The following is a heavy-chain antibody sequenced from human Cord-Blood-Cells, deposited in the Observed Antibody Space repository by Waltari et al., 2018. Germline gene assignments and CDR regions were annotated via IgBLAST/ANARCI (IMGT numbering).Heavy chain of an antibody. D-gene: IGHD3-22*01. CDR3: SIVRSSGYYYDAFDI. J-gene: IGHJ3*02. Sequence: QVQLQQWGAGLLKPSEPLSLTCDVYGGSFRGYYWSWIRQPPGKGLEWIGEINHRGSPNYHPPRNNRLHMSVDTAKNQCSLKLSSVTAADTAVYYCSIVRSSGYYYDAFDIWGQGTMVTDSS. CDR1: GGSFRGYY. CDR2: INHRGSP. V-gene: IGHV4-34*01.